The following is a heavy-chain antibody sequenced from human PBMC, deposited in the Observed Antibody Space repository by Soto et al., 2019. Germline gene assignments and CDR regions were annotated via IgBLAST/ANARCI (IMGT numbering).Heavy chain of an antibody. D-gene: IGHD2-2*01. CDR1: GFTFSSYA. Sequence: EVQLLESGGGLVQPGGSLRLSCAASGFTFSSYAMSWVRQAPGKGLERVSAISGSGGSTYYADSVKGPCTISRDNSKNAMYLQMNGLRPEDTAVYYCAKGGGSIPHIVVAVNRPRFDPWGQGTLVTVSS. CDR2: ISGSGGST. J-gene: IGHJ5*02. CDR3: AKGGGSIPHIVVAVNRPRFDP. V-gene: IGHV3-23*01.